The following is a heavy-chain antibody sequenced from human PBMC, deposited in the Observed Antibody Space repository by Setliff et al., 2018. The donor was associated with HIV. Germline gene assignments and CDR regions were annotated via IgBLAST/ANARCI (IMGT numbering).Heavy chain of an antibody. Sequence: GASVKVSCKASGYTFTSYGISWVRQAPGQGLEWMGWISAYNGNTNYVQKLQGRVTMTTDTSTSTAYMELRSLRSDDTAVYYCARLMLEVTVTTVWFDPWGQGTLVTVSS. V-gene: IGHV1-18*01. CDR2: ISAYNGNT. CDR3: ARLMLEVTVTTVWFDP. J-gene: IGHJ5*02. CDR1: GYTFTSYG. D-gene: IGHD4-17*01.